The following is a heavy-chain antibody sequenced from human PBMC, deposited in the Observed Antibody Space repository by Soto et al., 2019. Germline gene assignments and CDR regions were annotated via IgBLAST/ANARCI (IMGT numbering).Heavy chain of an antibody. CDR2: SYYSGST. CDR3: ARVRRRVATMGDFDY. V-gene: IGHV4-59*01. Sequence: QVQLQESGPGLVKPSETLSLTCTVSGGSISSYYWSWIRQPPGKGLEWIGYSYYSGSTNYNPSLKSRVTISVDTSKNQFSLKLSSVTAADTAVYYCARVRRRVATMGDFDYWGQGTLVTVSS. J-gene: IGHJ4*02. D-gene: IGHD5-12*01. CDR1: GGSISSYY.